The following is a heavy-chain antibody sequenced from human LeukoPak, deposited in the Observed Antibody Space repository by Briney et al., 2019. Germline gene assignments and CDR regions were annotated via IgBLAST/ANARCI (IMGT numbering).Heavy chain of an antibody. CDR3: AKSRPYDYVWGSYRDIPHSFDY. CDR2: ISGSGGST. D-gene: IGHD3-16*02. CDR1: GFTFSSYA. J-gene: IGHJ4*02. V-gene: IGHV3-23*01. Sequence: GGSLRLSCAASGFTFSSYAMSWVRQAPGKGLEWVSAISGSGGSTYYADSVKGRFTISRDNSKNTLYLQMNSLRAEDTAVYYCAKSRPYDYVWGSYRDIPHSFDYWGQGTLVTVSS.